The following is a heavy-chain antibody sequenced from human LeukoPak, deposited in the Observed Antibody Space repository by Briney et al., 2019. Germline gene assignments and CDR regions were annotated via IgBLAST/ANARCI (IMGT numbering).Heavy chain of an antibody. Sequence: GGSLRLSCASSGFTFSDYALHWVRQAPGKGLEWVAVISYDGGNKYYTDSVKGRFTISRDNSKNTLYLQMNSLRAEDTAVYYCAKEYSSSWYPNYYYGMDVWGQGTTVTVSS. J-gene: IGHJ6*02. CDR2: ISYDGGNK. CDR3: AKEYSSSWYPNYYYGMDV. D-gene: IGHD6-13*01. CDR1: GFTFSDYA. V-gene: IGHV3-30-3*01.